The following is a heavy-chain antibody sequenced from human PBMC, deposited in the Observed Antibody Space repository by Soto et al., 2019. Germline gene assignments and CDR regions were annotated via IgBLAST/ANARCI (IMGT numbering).Heavy chain of an antibody. CDR2: ISYNGGIT. J-gene: IGHJ3*02. D-gene: IGHD6-6*01. CDR3: AIGDNLARRKPLDI. V-gene: IGHV3-64*01. CDR1: GVTFSTYA. Sequence: GGSLRLSCAASGVTFSTYAMYWFRQAPGKGLEYVSAISYNGGITYYANSVKGRFTISRDNSENTLYLQMGSLTAEDMAVYYCAIGDNLARRKPLDICSQRTMVTVSS.